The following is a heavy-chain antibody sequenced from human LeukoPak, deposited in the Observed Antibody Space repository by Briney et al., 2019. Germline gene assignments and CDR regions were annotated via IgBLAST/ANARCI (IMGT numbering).Heavy chain of an antibody. CDR2: INHSGST. J-gene: IGHJ4*02. V-gene: IGHV4-39*07. Sequence: SETLSLTCSVSGDSVSSNNYYWGWIRQPPGKGLEWIGEINHSGSTNYNPSLKSRVTISVDTSKNQFSLKLSSVTAADTAVYYCARGPALGYYSSSPDYFDYWGQGTLVTVSS. CDR1: GDSVSSNNYY. D-gene: IGHD6-13*01. CDR3: ARGPALGYYSSSPDYFDY.